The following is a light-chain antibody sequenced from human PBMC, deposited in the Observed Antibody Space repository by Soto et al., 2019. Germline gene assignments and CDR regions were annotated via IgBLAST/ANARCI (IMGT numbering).Light chain of an antibody. J-gene: IGKJ2*01. CDR2: GSS. Sequence: EIVLTQSPGTLSLSPGERATLSCRASQSVSSNYLAWYQQKPGQAPRLLIYGSSSRAPGIPDRFSGGGSGTDFSLTISRLEPEDFAVYFCQQYGSSPPFTFGQGTKVEIK. CDR3: QQYGSSPPFT. V-gene: IGKV3-20*01. CDR1: QSVSSNY.